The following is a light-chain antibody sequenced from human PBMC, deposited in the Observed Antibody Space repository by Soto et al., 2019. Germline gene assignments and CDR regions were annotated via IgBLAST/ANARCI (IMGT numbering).Light chain of an antibody. CDR2: DAS. V-gene: IGKV1-5*01. Sequence: IDLTQPPDTMSAYVGDSVTITCRASQRISRWLAWYQKKPGKAPRLLIHDASSLQSGVPLRFSGGGSGTEFTLTITSLQPDDFATYYCQQYSDFSSWTFGQGTKVDIK. CDR3: QQYSDFSSWT. J-gene: IGKJ1*01. CDR1: QRISRW.